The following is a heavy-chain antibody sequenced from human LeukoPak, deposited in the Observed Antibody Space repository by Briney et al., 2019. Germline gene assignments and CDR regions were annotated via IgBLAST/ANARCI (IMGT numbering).Heavy chain of an antibody. J-gene: IGHJ4*02. D-gene: IGHD2-2*01. CDR3: ARIRYCGGISCYYIDY. CDR2: IDPNTGDS. V-gene: IGHV1-2*02. Sequence: ASVKVSCKASEYTFTGYYIHWVRQAPGQGLEWMGWIDPNTGDSNYVQKFQGRVTMTRDTSISTAYMELSRLRSDNTAFYYCARIRYCGGISCYYIDYWGQGTLVTVSA. CDR1: EYTFTGYY.